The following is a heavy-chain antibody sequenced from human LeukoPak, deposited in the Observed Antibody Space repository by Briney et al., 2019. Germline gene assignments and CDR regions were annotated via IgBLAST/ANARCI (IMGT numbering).Heavy chain of an antibody. V-gene: IGHV4-34*10. Sequence: PSETLSLTCAVYGGSFSGYYWSWIRQPPGKGLEWIGYIYYSGSTYYNPSLKSRITISVDTSKNQFSLKLSSVIAADTAVYYCARYCSGTDYYYYYMDVWGKGTTVTVSS. CDR3: ARYCSGTDYYYYYMDV. D-gene: IGHD2-15*01. CDR1: GGSFSGYY. CDR2: IYYSGST. J-gene: IGHJ6*03.